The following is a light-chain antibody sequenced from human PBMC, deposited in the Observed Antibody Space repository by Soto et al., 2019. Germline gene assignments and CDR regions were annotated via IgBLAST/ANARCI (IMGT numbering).Light chain of an antibody. CDR2: GAS. Sequence: AIQMTQSPSSLSASVGDRVIITCRASQGIRNDLGWYQQKPGKAPKLLIYGASSLQSGVPSRFSGSGSGTDFTLTISSLQPEDFATYYCLQDYNSPYTFGQGTKLEIK. CDR3: LQDYNSPYT. V-gene: IGKV1-6*01. CDR1: QGIRND. J-gene: IGKJ2*01.